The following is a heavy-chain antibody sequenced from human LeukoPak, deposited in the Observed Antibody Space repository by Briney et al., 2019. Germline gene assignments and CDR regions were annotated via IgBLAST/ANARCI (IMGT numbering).Heavy chain of an antibody. J-gene: IGHJ4*02. D-gene: IGHD1-26*01. V-gene: IGHV4-38-2*02. Sequence: SETLSLTCTVSGYSISSGYYWGWIRQPPGKGLEWIGSIYHSGSTYYNPSLKSRVTISVDTSENQLSLKLSSVTAADTAVYYCARDRSRSYGGFDYWGQGTLVTVSS. CDR1: GYSISSGYY. CDR2: IYHSGST. CDR3: ARDRSRSYGGFDY.